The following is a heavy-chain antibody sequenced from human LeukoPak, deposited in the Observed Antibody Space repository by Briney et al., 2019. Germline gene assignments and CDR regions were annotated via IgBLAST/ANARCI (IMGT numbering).Heavy chain of an antibody. Sequence: SGGSLRLSCAASGFTFDDYGMSWVRQAPGKGLEWVSGINWNGGSTGYADSVKGRFTISRDNAKNSLYLQMNSLRAEDTALYYCASLRSNGWPGHFDYWGQGTLVTVSS. CDR3: ASLRSNGWPGHFDY. D-gene: IGHD6-19*01. CDR2: INWNGGST. CDR1: GFTFDDYG. V-gene: IGHV3-20*04. J-gene: IGHJ4*02.